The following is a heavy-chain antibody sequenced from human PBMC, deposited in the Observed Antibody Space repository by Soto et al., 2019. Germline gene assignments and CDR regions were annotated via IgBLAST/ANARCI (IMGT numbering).Heavy chain of an antibody. D-gene: IGHD3-3*01. CDR2: IYYSGST. V-gene: IGHV4-59*01. CDR3: ARTYYDFWSGYWRWFDP. CDR1: GGSISGYY. J-gene: IGHJ5*02. Sequence: QVQLQESGPGLVKPSETLSLTCTVSGGSISGYYWSWIRQPPGKGLEWIGYIYYSGSTNYNPSLKSRVTITIDTSKNRFSLKLSSVTAADTGVYYCARTYYDFWSGYWRWFDPWGQGTLVTVSS.